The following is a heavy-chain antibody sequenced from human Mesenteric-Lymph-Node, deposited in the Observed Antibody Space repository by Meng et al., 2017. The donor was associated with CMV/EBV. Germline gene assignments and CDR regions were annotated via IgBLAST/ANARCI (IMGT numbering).Heavy chain of an antibody. V-gene: IGHV3-7*01. J-gene: IGHJ4*02. CDR1: GFTFNNFW. D-gene: IGHD3-3*01. Sequence: GESLKISCAASGFTFNNFWMSWVRQAPGKGLEWVANIRQDGSEKDYVDSVKGRFTISRDNAKNSVYLQMNSLRAEDTAVYYCAREYDFWSRFHKPLDYWGQGTLVTVSS. CDR3: AREYDFWSRFHKPLDY. CDR2: IRQDGSEK.